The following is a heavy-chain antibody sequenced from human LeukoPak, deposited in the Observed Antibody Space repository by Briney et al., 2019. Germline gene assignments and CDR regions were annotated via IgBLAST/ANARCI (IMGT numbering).Heavy chain of an antibody. V-gene: IGHV4-59*01. CDR1: GGSISSYY. CDR3: ARVLRETDGSGSYRYYFDY. CDR2: IYYSGST. Sequence: SETLSLTCTVSGGSISSYYWSWIRQPPGKGPEWIGYIYYSGSTNYNPSLKSRVTISVDTSKNRFSLKLSSVTAADTAVYYCARVLRETDGSGSYRYYFDYWGQGTLVTVSS. J-gene: IGHJ4*02. D-gene: IGHD3-10*01.